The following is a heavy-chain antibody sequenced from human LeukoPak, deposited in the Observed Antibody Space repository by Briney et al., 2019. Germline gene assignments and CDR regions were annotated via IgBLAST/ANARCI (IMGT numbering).Heavy chain of an antibody. CDR3: ARHFCYDSLDE. D-gene: IGHD3-22*01. CDR2: IYNNGGA. Sequence: SETLSLTCTVSGASITSSYWAWIRQPPGRGLEWIGHIYNNGGAKYNPSLKSRISISLDTSKSQFSLTLTSVTAADTAVYFCARHFCYDSLDEWGQGTLVTVSS. CDR1: GASITSSY. V-gene: IGHV4-59*08. J-gene: IGHJ4*02.